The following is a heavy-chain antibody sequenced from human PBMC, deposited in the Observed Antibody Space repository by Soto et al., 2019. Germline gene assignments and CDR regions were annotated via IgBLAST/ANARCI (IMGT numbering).Heavy chain of an antibody. CDR1: GGTFSSYA. V-gene: IGHV1-69*01. J-gene: IGHJ6*02. CDR2: IIPLFGTA. D-gene: IGHD2-15*01. Sequence: QVQLVQSGAEVKKPGSSVKVSCKATGGTFSSYAISWVRQAPGQGLEWMGGIIPLFGTANYAQKFQGRVTYTADESRSTGSMQLSILVSEDKAVYYCARSQGGSSILDISYYYYYGMHVCGPGTTVTVSS. CDR3: ARSQGGSSILDISYYYYYGMHV.